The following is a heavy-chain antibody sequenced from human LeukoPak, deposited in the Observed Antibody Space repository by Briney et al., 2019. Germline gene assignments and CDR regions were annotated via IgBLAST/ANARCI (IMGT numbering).Heavy chain of an antibody. Sequence: GGSLRLSCAASGFTFSSYAMSWVRQAPGKGLDWVSAISRSGGSPYYADSVKGRFTISRDHSKNTLYLQMNSLRAEDTAVYYSAKDPYSSGWYTTGFVPWGQGTLVTVSS. CDR2: ISRSGGSP. D-gene: IGHD6-19*01. CDR1: GFTFSSYA. J-gene: IGHJ5*02. V-gene: IGHV3-23*01. CDR3: AKDPYSSGWYTTGFVP.